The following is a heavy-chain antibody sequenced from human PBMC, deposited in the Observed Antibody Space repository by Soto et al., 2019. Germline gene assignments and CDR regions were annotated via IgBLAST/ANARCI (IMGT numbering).Heavy chain of an antibody. V-gene: IGHV3-74*01. Sequence: GGSLRLSCAASGFTFGSYWMNWVRPAPGKGLVWVSRIDSDGSSTTYADSVKGRFTTSRDNAKNTLYLQMSSLRVEDTAVYYCARGRTYGMDDWGQGTTVTVSS. J-gene: IGHJ6*02. CDR1: GFTFGSYW. CDR2: IDSDGSST. CDR3: ARGRTYGMDD.